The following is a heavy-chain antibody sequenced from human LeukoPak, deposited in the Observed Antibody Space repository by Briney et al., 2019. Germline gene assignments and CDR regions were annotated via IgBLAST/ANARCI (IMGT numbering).Heavy chain of an antibody. Sequence: GGSLRLSCAASGFTFSSYAMSWVRQAPGKGLEWVSAISGSGGSTYYADSVKGRFTISRDNSKNTLYLQMNSLRAEDTAVYYCAKASARYYYDSSGYYFDYWAREPWSPSPQ. D-gene: IGHD3-22*01. V-gene: IGHV3-23*01. CDR3: AKASARYYYDSSGYYFDY. CDR1: GFTFSSYA. J-gene: IGHJ4*02. CDR2: ISGSGGST.